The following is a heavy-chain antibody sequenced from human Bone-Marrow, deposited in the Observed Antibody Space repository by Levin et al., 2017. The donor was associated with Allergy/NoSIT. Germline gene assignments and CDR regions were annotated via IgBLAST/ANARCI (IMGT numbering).Heavy chain of an antibody. CDR1: GYTFSNYY. CDR2: TNPRSGYT. D-gene: IGHD6-13*01. CDR3: IKGDSSSYYLLSDF. V-gene: IGHV1-46*03. Sequence: ASVKVSCKASGYTFSNYYIHWVRQAPGQGVEWMGVTNPRSGYTKLAQIFQGRVAMPSDTSTSTAYMQLSSLTSGDSAVFYCIKGDSSSYYLLSDFWGQGTLVIVSS. J-gene: IGHJ4*02.